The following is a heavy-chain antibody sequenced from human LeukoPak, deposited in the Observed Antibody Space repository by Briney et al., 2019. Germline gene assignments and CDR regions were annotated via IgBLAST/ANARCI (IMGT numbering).Heavy chain of an antibody. J-gene: IGHJ4*02. CDR1: GFTFSNSA. Sequence: SVKVSCKASGFTFSNSAIQWVRQARGQRLEWIGWIIVGSGRTHYAQNLQERLTITRDMSTNTACMELSSLRSEDAAVYYCAAELYSGTYGRCCSFAFWGQGTPVTVSS. CDR3: AAELYSGTYGRCCSFAF. V-gene: IGHV1-58*02. D-gene: IGHD1-26*01. CDR2: IIVGSGRT.